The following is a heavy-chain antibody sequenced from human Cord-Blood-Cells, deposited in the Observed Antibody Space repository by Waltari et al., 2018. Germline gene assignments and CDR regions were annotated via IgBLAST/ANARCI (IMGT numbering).Heavy chain of an antibody. CDR2: IYYSGST. D-gene: IGHD1-7*01. V-gene: IGHV4-39*01. CDR1: GGSIRSSSYY. CDR3: AALIYNWNYGDY. J-gene: IGHJ4*02. Sequence: QLQLQESGPGLVKPSETLSLTCTVSGGSIRSSSYYWGWIRQPPGKGLEWIGSIYYSGSTYHTPSLKRRVTISVDTSKNQFSLKLSSVTAADTAVYYCAALIYNWNYGDYWGQGTLVTVSS.